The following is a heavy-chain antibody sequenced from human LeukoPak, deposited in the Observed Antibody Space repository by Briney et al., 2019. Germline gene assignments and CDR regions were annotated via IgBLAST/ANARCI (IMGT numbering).Heavy chain of an antibody. CDR3: AKLLRDVTIYDF. D-gene: IGHD5-24*01. V-gene: IGHV3-23*01. CDR2: IFPSGGEI. CDR1: GFTFSTFA. J-gene: IGHJ4*01. Sequence: PGGSLRLSCAACGFTFSTFAMIWVRQPPGKGLEGVSSIFPSGGEIHYADSVRGRFTISRDNAKNSLFLQMSSLRAEDTAFYYCAKLLRDVTIYDFWGHGALVTVSS.